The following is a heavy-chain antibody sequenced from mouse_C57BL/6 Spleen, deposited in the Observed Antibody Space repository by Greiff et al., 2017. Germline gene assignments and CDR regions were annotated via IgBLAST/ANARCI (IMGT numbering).Heavy chain of an antibody. CDR3: ARGSSGHVWFSY. CDR1: GFTFSSYA. CDR2: ISDGGSYT. V-gene: IGHV5-4*01. Sequence: EVQLVESGGGLVKPGGSLKLSCAASGFTFSSYAMSWVRQTPEQRLEWVATISDGGSYTYYPDNVKGRFTISRDNAKNNLYLQMSHLKSEDTAMYYCARGSSGHVWFSYWGQGTLVTVAA. D-gene: IGHD3-2*02. J-gene: IGHJ3*01.